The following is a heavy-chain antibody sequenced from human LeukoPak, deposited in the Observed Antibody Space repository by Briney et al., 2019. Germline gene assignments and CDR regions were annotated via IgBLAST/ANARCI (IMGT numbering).Heavy chain of an antibody. CDR2: IYYSGST. V-gene: IGHV4-59*01. J-gene: IGHJ1*01. Sequence: TSETLSLTCTVSGGSISSYYWSWIRQPPGKGLEWIGYIYYSGSTNYNPSLKSRVTISVDTSKNQFSLKLSSVTAADTAVYYCARIDGETVAGEYFQHWGQGTLVTVSS. CDR3: ARIDGETVAGEYFQH. D-gene: IGHD6-19*01. CDR1: GGSISSYY.